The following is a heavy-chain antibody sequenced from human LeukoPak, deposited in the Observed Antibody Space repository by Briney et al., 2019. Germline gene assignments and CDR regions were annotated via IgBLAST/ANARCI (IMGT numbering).Heavy chain of an antibody. Sequence: PSETLSLTCTVSGASISSYYWSWVRQPPGKGLEWVGYIYYSGSTNYNPSLKSRVTISVDTSKNQFSLKLSSVTAADTAVYYCASPSGRSGWYPFYHWGQGTLVTVSS. CDR2: IYYSGST. J-gene: IGHJ4*02. D-gene: IGHD6-19*01. CDR3: ASPSGRSGWYPFYH. CDR1: GASISSYY. V-gene: IGHV4-59*08.